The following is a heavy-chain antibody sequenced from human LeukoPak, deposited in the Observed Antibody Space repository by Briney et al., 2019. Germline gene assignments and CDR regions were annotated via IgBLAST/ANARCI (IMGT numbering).Heavy chain of an antibody. Sequence: SETLSLTCTVSGGSISNYYWSWIRQPPGKGLEWIGYIYSSGSTNYNPSLKSRVTISVDTSKIQFSLKLSSVTAADTAVYYCARDRLQLQSWGQGTLVTVSS. J-gene: IGHJ5*02. V-gene: IGHV4-59*01. CDR3: ARDRLQLQS. CDR2: IYSSGST. D-gene: IGHD5-24*01. CDR1: GGSISNYY.